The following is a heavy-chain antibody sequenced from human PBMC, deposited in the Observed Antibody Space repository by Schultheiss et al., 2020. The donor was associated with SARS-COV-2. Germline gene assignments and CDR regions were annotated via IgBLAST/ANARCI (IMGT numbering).Heavy chain of an antibody. D-gene: IGHD2-2*01. CDR3: AGSPSVGGAP. CDR2: MSPDGSDT. J-gene: IGHJ5*02. V-gene: IGHV3-74*01. Sequence: GSLRLSCTASGFTFSNSWMHWVRQPPGKGLMWVSRMSPDGSDTNYADSVKGRFTISRDNAKNTLYLQMNSLRAEDTALYYCAGSPSVGGAPWGQGTLVTVSS. CDR1: GFTFSNSW.